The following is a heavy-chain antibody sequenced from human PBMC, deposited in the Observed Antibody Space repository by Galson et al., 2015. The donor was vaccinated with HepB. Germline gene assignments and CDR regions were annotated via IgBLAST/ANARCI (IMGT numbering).Heavy chain of an antibody. J-gene: IGHJ4*02. D-gene: IGHD5-18*01. V-gene: IGHV1-3*04. CDR1: GYTFTNYA. Sequence: SVKVSCKASGYTFTNYAMHWVRQAPGQRLEWMGWINTGSGKTKYSQKFQDRVTITRDTSASTAYMELSSLRSEDTAVYYCARSYSYGYYFDYWGQGTLVTVSS. CDR2: INTGSGKT. CDR3: ARSYSYGYYFDY.